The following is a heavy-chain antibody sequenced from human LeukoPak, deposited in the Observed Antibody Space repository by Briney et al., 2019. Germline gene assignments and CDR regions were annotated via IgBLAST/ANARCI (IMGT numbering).Heavy chain of an antibody. CDR1: GGSISSSSYY. V-gene: IGHV4-39*01. D-gene: IGHD3-3*01. J-gene: IGHJ4*02. CDR3: ASHQYDFWSGYYVY. Sequence: SETLSLTCTVSGGSISSSSYYWGWIRQPPGKGLEWIGSIYYSGSTYYNPSLKSRVTISVDTSKNQFSLKLSPVTAADTAVYYCASHQYDFWSGYYVYWGQGTLVTVSS. CDR2: IYYSGST.